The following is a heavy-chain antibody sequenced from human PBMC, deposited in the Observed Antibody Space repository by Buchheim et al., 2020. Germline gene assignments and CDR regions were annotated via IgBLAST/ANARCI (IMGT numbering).Heavy chain of an antibody. CDR2: INPSVGAA. CDR1: GVTSTGYY. Sequence: QVQLVQSGAEVKKPGASVKLSCTASGVTSTGYYMHWVRQAPGQGLEWMGTINPSVGAATYAQRFRGRVTITSDPSTSTFYMDMSSLTSEDTALYYCAKSRMWFSGNSWG. CDR3: AKSRMWFSGNS. D-gene: IGHD2-21*01. V-gene: IGHV1-46*01. J-gene: IGHJ5*01.